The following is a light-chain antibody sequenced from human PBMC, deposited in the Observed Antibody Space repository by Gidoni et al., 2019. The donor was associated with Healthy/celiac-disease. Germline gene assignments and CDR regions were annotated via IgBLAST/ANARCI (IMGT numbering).Light chain of an antibody. CDR1: QSVLYSSNNKNY. CDR2: WAS. J-gene: IGKJ1*01. CDR3: QQYYSTPWT. V-gene: IGKV4-1*01. Sequence: DIVLTQSPDSLAVSLGERATINCKSSQSVLYSSNNKNYLAWYQQQPGQPPKLLIYWASTRESGVSDRFSGRGSGTDFTLTISSLQAEDVAVYYCQQYYSTPWTFGQGTKVEIK.